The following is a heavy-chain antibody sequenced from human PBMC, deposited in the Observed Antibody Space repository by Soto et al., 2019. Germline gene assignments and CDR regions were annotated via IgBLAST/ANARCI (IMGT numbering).Heavy chain of an antibody. Sequence: QVQLVESGGGVVQPGRSLRLSCAASGFTFNNYGMHWVRQAPGKGLEWVAVISYDGSNKYYGDSVKGRFTISRDNSKNTLYLQMNSLRAEDTAVYYCAKSGKGDQWRLHYWGQGTLVTVSS. CDR3: AKSGKGDQWRLHY. V-gene: IGHV3-30*18. D-gene: IGHD3-3*01. CDR1: GFTFNNYG. J-gene: IGHJ4*02. CDR2: ISYDGSNK.